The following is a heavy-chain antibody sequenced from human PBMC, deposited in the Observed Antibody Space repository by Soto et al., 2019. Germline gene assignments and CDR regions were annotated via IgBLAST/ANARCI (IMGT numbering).Heavy chain of an antibody. D-gene: IGHD6-6*01. V-gene: IGHV4-39*01. J-gene: IGHJ5*02. Sequence: SETLTLPCTVSGGSSSSSSYYWGWIRQPPGKGLEWIGSIYYSGSTYYNPSLKSRVTISVDTSKNQFSLKLSSVTAADTAVYYCARQYSSSSGWFDPWGQGTLVTVSS. CDR1: GGSSSSSSYY. CDR2: IYYSGST. CDR3: ARQYSSSSGWFDP.